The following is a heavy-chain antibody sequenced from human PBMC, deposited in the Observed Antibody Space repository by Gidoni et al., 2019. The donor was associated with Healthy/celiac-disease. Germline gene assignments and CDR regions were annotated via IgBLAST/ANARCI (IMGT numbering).Heavy chain of an antibody. V-gene: IGHV4-59*01. D-gene: IGHD3-10*01. CDR3: ARAGRDGEIFDY. CDR2: IYYSGST. CDR1: GGSISSYY. Sequence: QVQLQESGPGLVKPSETLSLTCTVSGGSISSYYWSWIRQPPGKGLEWIGYIYYSGSTNYNPSLKSRVTISVDTSKNQFSLKLSSVTAADTAAYYCARAGRDGEIFDYWGQGTLVTVSS. J-gene: IGHJ4*02.